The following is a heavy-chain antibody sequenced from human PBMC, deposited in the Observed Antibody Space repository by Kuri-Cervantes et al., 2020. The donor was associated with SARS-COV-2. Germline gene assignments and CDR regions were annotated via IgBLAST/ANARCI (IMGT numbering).Heavy chain of an antibody. CDR1: GGSVRSYF. V-gene: IGHV4-59*02. D-gene: IGHD3-3*01. CDR2: VSNIGNT. J-gene: IGHJ4*02. CDR3: ARGIIPTAVRQ. Sequence: ESLKISCTVSGGSVRSYFWSWIRQPPGKGLEWIGSVSNIGNTNYNPSLKSRVTISLDTSKNQFSLKLTSVTAADTAVYFCARGIIPTAVRQWGQGTLVTSPQ.